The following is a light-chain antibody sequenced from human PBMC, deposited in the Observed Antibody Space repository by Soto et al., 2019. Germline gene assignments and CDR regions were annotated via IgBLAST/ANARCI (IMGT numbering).Light chain of an antibody. Sequence: QSVLTQPPSVSAAPGQKVTISYSGSTSNIRNNYVSWYQQLPGTAPKLLIYENDKRPSGIPDRFSGSKSGASATLGITGLQTGDEADYYCGTWDTSLSSGVFGGGTKLTVL. CDR2: END. CDR1: TSNIRNNY. CDR3: GTWDTSLSSGV. V-gene: IGLV1-51*02. J-gene: IGLJ3*02.